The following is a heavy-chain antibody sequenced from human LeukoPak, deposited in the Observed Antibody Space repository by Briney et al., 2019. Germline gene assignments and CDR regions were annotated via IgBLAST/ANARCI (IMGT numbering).Heavy chain of an antibody. J-gene: IGHJ4*02. CDR1: GFTFTNHW. CDR2: IRGDGGDT. CDR3: GRDVVLGSGSVDY. D-gene: IGHD3-10*01. V-gene: IGHV3-74*01. Sequence: GGSLRLSCAASGFTFTNHWMHWVRQAPGKGLVWGSRIRGDGGDTSYADSVKGRFTISRDNAKNTLYLQMDSLGAEDTAVYYCGRDVVLGSGSVDYWGQEVLVTVSS.